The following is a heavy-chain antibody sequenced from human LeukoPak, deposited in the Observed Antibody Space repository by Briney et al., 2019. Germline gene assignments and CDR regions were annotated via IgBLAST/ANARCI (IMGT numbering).Heavy chain of an antibody. J-gene: IGHJ3*01. CDR3: ARESSSWYVATY. CDR1: GFTFSDYY. V-gene: IGHV3-11*01. Sequence: RGSLRLSCAASGFTFSDYYMSWIRQAPRKGLEWVSYISSSGSTIYYADSVKGRFTISRDNAKNSLYLQMNSLRAEDTAVYYCARESSSWYVATYWGQGTMVTVSS. D-gene: IGHD6-13*01. CDR2: ISSSGSTI.